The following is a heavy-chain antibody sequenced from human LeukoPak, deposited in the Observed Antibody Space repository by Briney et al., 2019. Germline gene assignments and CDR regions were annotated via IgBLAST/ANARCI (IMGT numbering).Heavy chain of an antibody. J-gene: IGHJ5*01. CDR1: GYSFSSYW. CDR2: ILPADSDT. CDR3: ASGRFCNGGSCYDS. Sequence: GESLKISCQVSGYSFSSYWIGWVRQKPGEGLEWMGIILPADSDTRYSPSFQGQVTISADKSISTAYVQWSTLKASDTAIYYCASGRFCNGGSCYDSWGQGTLVTVSS. V-gene: IGHV5-51*01. D-gene: IGHD2-15*01.